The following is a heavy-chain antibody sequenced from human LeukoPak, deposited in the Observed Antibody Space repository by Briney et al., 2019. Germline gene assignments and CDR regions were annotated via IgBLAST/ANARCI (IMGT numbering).Heavy chain of an antibody. Sequence: SETLSLTCTVSGGTISSYYWTWIRQPPGKGLEWMGYIYYTGSTSYNPSLKSRVAISMDTSKNQFSLKLSSVTAADTAVYYYAREAVAAAEVDYWGQGTLVTVSS. CDR1: GGTISSYY. CDR2: IYYTGST. CDR3: AREAVAAAEVDY. D-gene: IGHD6-13*01. V-gene: IGHV4-59*12. J-gene: IGHJ4*02.